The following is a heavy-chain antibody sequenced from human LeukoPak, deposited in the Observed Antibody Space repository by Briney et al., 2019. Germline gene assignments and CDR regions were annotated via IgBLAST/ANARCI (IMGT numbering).Heavy chain of an antibody. CDR1: GGSFSGYY. D-gene: IGHD2-15*01. Sequence: SETLSLTCAVYGGSFSGYYWSWIRQPPGKGLEWIGSIYYSGSIYYNPSLKSRVTISVDTSKNQFSLKLSSVTAADTAVYYCARRRYCSSTSCYAYCSGGSCYWGYFDYWGQGTLVTVSS. V-gene: IGHV4-34*01. CDR2: IYYSGSI. J-gene: IGHJ4*02. CDR3: ARRRYCSSTSCYAYCSGGSCYWGYFDY.